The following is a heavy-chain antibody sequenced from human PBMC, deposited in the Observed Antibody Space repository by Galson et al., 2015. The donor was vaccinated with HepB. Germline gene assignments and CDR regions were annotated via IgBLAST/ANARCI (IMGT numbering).Heavy chain of an antibody. Sequence: SLRLSCAASGFTFRNYAMNWVRQAPGKGLEWVSGISDSGDITYYADSVKGRFTISRDNSKNTLYLQMNSLRAEDTAVYYCAKDFPLWFGKFFPYFDYWGQGTLVTVSS. D-gene: IGHD3-10*01. CDR3: AKDFPLWFGKFFPYFDY. J-gene: IGHJ4*01. CDR2: ISDSGDIT. V-gene: IGHV3-23*01. CDR1: GFTFRNYA.